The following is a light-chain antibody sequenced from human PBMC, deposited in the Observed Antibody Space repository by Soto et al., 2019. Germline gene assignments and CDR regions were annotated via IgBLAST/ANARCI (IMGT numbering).Light chain of an antibody. J-gene: IGLJ1*01. CDR1: SSDVGSYDY. CDR3: CAYSTSGTHV. CDR2: DVN. V-gene: IGLV2-14*03. Sequence: LTQPASVSGSPGQSITFSCTGTSSDVGSYDYVSWHQQHPGKAPKLIIYDVNNRPSGVPSRFSGSKSGNTASLIISGLQTEDEADYYCCAYSTSGTHVFGTGTKVTVL.